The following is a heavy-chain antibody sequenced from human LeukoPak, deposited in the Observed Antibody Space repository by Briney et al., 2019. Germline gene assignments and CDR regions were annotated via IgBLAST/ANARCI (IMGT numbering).Heavy chain of an antibody. Sequence: SETLSLTCTVSGGSISSSSYYWGWIRQPPGKGLEWIGYVYYTGSTNYNPSLKSRVTMFEDKSKNQFSLRLYSVTVADTAVYYCARHFAYSSSSYFDYWGQGSLVTVSS. V-gene: IGHV4-61*05. CDR3: ARHFAYSSSSYFDY. CDR1: GGSISSSSYY. CDR2: VYYTGST. J-gene: IGHJ4*02. D-gene: IGHD6-6*01.